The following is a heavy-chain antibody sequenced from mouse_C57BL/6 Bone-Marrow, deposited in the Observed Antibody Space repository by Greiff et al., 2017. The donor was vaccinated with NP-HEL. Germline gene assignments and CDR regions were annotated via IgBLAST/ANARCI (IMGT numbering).Heavy chain of an antibody. J-gene: IGHJ2*01. CDR3: TTDGYSYYFDY. CDR1: GFNIKDDY. Sequence: DVKLQESGAELVRPGASVKLSCTASGFNIKDDYMHWVKQRPEQGLEWIGWIDPENGDTEYASKFQGKATITADTSSNTAYLQLSSLTSEDTAVYYCTTDGYSYYFDYWGQGTTLTVSS. D-gene: IGHD2-3*01. CDR2: IDPENGDT. V-gene: IGHV14-4*01.